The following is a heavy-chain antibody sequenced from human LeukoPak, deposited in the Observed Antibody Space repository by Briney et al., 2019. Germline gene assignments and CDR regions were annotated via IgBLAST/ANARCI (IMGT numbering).Heavy chain of an antibody. CDR2: IYSDGST. V-gene: IGHV3-53*01. J-gene: IGHJ4*02. CDR3: ARAAYDSNGYTANHDY. D-gene: IGHD3-22*01. CDR1: GFTVSSDY. Sequence: GGSLRLSCAVSGFTVSSDYMSWVRQAPGKGLEWVSVIYSDGSTYHADSVKGRFTISRDNPKNTLYLQMNNLRAEDTAVYYCARAAYDSNGYTANHDYWGQGTLVTVSS.